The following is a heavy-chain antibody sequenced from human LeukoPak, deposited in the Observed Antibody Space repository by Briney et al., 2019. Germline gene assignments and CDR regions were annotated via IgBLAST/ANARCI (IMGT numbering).Heavy chain of an antibody. J-gene: IGHJ6*03. CDR3: ARDRTTVTTYHYYVDYMDV. CDR2: IIPIFGTA. D-gene: IGHD4-17*01. Sequence: SVKVSCKASGGTFSSYAISWVRQAPGQGLEWMGGIIPIFGTANYAQKFQGRVTITADESTSTAYMELSSLRSGDTAVYYCARDRTTVTTYHYYVDYMDVWGKGTTATISS. V-gene: IGHV1-69*01. CDR1: GGTFSSYA.